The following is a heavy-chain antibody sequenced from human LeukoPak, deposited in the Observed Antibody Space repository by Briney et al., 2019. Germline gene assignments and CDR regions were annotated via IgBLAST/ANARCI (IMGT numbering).Heavy chain of an antibody. D-gene: IGHD2-21*02. CDR1: GFTFSNYS. V-gene: IGHV3-21*01. J-gene: IGHJ4*02. CDR2: IGSTSHFR. CDR3: ARSCDGDCYSDY. Sequence: NPGGSLRLSCAASGFTFSNYSMNWVRQAPGKGLGWVSSIGSTSHFRYYADSLKGRVTISRDNAKNSLYLQMSSLRVEDTAVYYCARSCDGDCYSDYWGQGTLVTVSS.